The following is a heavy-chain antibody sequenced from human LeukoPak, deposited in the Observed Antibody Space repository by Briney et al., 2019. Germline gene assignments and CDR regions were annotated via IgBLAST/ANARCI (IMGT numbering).Heavy chain of an antibody. V-gene: IGHV3-66*01. Sequence: RGGSLRLSCAASGFTASSNYMGWVRQAPGEWMEWVSVIYSGGSTYYAASAKGRFTIPRDNTKNTLYLQMNSLRAEDTAVYYCGRLLFYCYGMDVWGQGTTVTVSS. CDR2: IYSGGST. CDR1: GFTASSNY. D-gene: IGHD6-6*01. J-gene: IGHJ6*02. CDR3: GRLLFYCYGMDV.